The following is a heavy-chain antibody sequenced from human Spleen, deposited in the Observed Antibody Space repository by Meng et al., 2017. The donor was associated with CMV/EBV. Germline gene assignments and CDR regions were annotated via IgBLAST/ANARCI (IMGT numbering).Heavy chain of an antibody. V-gene: IGHV4-34*01. Sequence: SETLSLTCAVDGGSFSSSYWTWIRQSPGKGLEWIGQVNHGGGTDYNQSLKSRVTMSVDKSKSQVSLRLTSVTAADTAVYYCTRGPQVSWLRSRFATFDRWGQGTMVTVSS. CDR3: TRGPQVSWLRSRFATFDR. J-gene: IGHJ3*01. D-gene: IGHD5-12*01. CDR1: GGSFSSSY. CDR2: VNHGGGT.